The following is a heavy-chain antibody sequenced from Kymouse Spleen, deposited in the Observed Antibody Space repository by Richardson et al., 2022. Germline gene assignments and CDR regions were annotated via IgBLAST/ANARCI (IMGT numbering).Heavy chain of an antibody. J-gene: IGHJ5*02. Sequence: QVQLQQWGAGLLKPSETLSLTCAVYGGSFSGYYWSWIRQPPGKGLEWIGEINHSGSTNYNPSLKSRVTISVDTSKNQFSLKLSSVTAADTAVYYCARGRTGDHWFDPWGQGTLVTVSS. CDR2: INHSGST. D-gene: IGHD7-27*02. CDR1: GGSFSGYY. CDR3: ARGRTGDHWFDP. V-gene: IGHV4-34*01.